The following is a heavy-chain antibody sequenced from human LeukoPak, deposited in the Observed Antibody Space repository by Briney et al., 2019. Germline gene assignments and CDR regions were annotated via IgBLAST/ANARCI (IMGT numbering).Heavy chain of an antibody. J-gene: IGHJ4*02. V-gene: IGHV3-23*01. D-gene: IGHD6-19*01. CDR2: ISGSGAST. CDR3: AKVRAPSGWFNSDY. Sequence: GGSLRLSCLTSGFTLSTNAMSWVRQAPGKGLEWISGISGSGASTYYADSVKGRFTISRDDSRNTLYLQMNSLRGDDTAVYYCAKVRAPSGWFNSDYWGQGTLVTVSS. CDR1: GFTLSTNA.